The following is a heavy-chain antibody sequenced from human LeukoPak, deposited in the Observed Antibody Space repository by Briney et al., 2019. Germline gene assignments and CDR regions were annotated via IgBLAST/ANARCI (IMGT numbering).Heavy chain of an antibody. CDR3: AKTKRYSSSFYFDY. J-gene: IGHJ4*02. CDR2: ISGSGGST. D-gene: IGHD6-13*01. Sequence: PGGSLRLSCAASGSTFSSYAMSWVRQAPGKGLEWVSAISGSGGSTYYADSVKGRFTISRDNSKNTLYLQMNSLRAEDTAVYYCAKTKRYSSSFYFDYWGQGTLVTVSS. CDR1: GSTFSSYA. V-gene: IGHV3-23*01.